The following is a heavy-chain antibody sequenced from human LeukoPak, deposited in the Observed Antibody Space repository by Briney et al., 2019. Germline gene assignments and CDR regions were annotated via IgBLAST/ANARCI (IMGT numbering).Heavy chain of an antibody. V-gene: IGHV3-21*01. J-gene: IGHJ4*02. CDR2: ISSSSSFI. D-gene: IGHD6-13*01. CDR3: ARDPGYTSSWHY. CDR1: GFTFNTYS. Sequence: GGSLRLSCAASGFTFNTYSMIWVRQAPGKGLEWGSFISSSSSFIYYADSVKGRFTISRDNAKNSLYLQMNSLRAEDTAVYYCARDPGYTSSWHYWGQGTLVIVSS.